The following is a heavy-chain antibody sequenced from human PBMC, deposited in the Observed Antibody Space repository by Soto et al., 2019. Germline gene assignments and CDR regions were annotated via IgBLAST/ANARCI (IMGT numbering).Heavy chain of an antibody. D-gene: IGHD3-10*01. CDR2: IYWDDDK. J-gene: IGHJ5*02. CDR3: AHRRATISYNWLDP. CDR1: GFSLSTSGVG. V-gene: IGHV2-5*02. Sequence: QITLKESGPTLVKPTQTLTLTCTFSGFSLSTSGVGVGWIRQPPGKALEWLAVIYWDDDKRYSPSLRSRLTITKDPSKNQVVLTMTDMDPVDTATYYCAHRRATISYNWLDPWGQGSLVTVSS.